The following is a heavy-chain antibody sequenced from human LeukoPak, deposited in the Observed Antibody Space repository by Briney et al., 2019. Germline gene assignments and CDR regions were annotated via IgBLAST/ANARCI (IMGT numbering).Heavy chain of an antibody. Sequence: GGSLRLSCAASGFTVSSNYMSWVRQAPGKGLEWVSVIYSGGSTYYADSVKGRFTISRDSSKNTLYLQMNSLRAEDTAVYYCARASPDHYDSSGYPPGLYYFDYWGQGTLVTVSS. CDR1: GFTVSSNY. J-gene: IGHJ4*02. V-gene: IGHV3-66*01. CDR3: ARASPDHYDSSGYPPGLYYFDY. CDR2: IYSGGST. D-gene: IGHD3-22*01.